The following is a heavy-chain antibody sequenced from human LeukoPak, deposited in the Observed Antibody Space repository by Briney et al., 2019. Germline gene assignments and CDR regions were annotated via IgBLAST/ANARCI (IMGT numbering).Heavy chain of an antibody. CDR2: IYTSGTT. J-gene: IGHJ3*02. CDR3: ARGVDCSSTSCYLSFDI. CDR1: GGSISSYY. V-gene: IGHV4-4*09. D-gene: IGHD2-2*01. Sequence: SETLSLTCTVSGGSISSYYWSWIRQPPGKGLEWIGYIYTSGTTNYNPSLKSRLTISVDTSKNQFSLKLSSVTAADTAVYYCARGVDCSSTSCYLSFDIWGQGTMVTVSS.